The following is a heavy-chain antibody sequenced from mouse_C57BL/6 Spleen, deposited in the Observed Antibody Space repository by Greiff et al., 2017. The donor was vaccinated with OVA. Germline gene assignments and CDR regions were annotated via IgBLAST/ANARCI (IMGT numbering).Heavy chain of an antibody. CDR2: INPSSGYT. V-gene: IGHV1-4*01. CDR1: GYTFTSYT. D-gene: IGHD1-1*02. CDR3: ARYGSYWYFDV. Sequence: VQVVESGAELARPGASVKMSCKASGYTFTSYTMHWVKQRPGQGLEWIGYINPSSGYTKYNQKFKDKATLTADKSSSTAYMQLSSLTSEDSAVYYCARYGSYWYFDVWGTGTTVTVSS. J-gene: IGHJ1*03.